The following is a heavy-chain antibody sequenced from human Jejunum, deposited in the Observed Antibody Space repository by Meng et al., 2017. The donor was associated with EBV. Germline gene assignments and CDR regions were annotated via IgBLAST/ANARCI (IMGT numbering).Heavy chain of an antibody. CDR2: IYNSEST. J-gene: IGHJ4*02. Sequence: VQPEEAGPGLVKPSEPLSLTCTVSGGSVSSGGYYWSWIRQPPGKGLEWIGYIYNSESTNYKSSLKSRVTISADTSKNQFSLRLSSVTAADTAVYYCARDQNGSYLAYWGQGTLVTVSS. V-gene: IGHV4-61*08. D-gene: IGHD1-26*01. CDR1: GGSVSSGGYY. CDR3: ARDQNGSYLAY.